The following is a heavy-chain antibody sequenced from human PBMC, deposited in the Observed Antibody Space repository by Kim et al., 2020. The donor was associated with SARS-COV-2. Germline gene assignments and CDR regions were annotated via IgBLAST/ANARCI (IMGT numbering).Heavy chain of an antibody. J-gene: IGHJ4*02. V-gene: IGHV3-15*01. CDR3: GTHLGWTGGSF. CDR1: GFPFTNAW. Sequence: GGSLRLSCAVSGFPFTNAWLSWVRQAPGRGLEWIGHIKSKNDGGTTDYAAPVKGRFIMSRDDSKNTMYLQTDSLKIEDTGVYYCGTHLGWTGGSFWGQGTPVTVYS. CDR2: IKSKNDGGTT. D-gene: IGHD3-10*01.